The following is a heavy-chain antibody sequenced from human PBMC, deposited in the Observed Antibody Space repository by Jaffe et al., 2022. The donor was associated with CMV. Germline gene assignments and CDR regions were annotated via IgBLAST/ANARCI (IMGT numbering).Heavy chain of an antibody. D-gene: IGHD3-16*01. CDR1: GFTFSDYY. CDR2: ISSSGSTI. J-gene: IGHJ4*02. Sequence: QVQLVESGGGLVKPGGSLRLSCAASGFTFSDYYMSWIRQAPGKGLEWVSYISSSGSTIYYADSVKGRFTISRDNAKNSLYLQMNSLRAEDTAVYYCARGNYDYVWGSYWGGACFDYWGQGTLVTVSS. CDR3: ARGNYDYVWGSYWGGACFDY. V-gene: IGHV3-11*01.